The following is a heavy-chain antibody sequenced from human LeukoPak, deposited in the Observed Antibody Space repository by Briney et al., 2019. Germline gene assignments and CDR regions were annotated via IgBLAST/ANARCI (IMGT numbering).Heavy chain of an antibody. J-gene: IGHJ3*02. D-gene: IGHD3-10*01. CDR3: AGKLWFGEFDAFDI. V-gene: IGHV3-48*03. CDR1: GFSFSTYE. CDR2: IGPSGSTI. Sequence: GGSLRLSCGASGFSFSTYEMNWVRQAPGKGLEWVSYIGPSGSTIGYADSVKGRFTISRDNAKNSLYLQMTSLRAEDTAIYYCAGKLWFGEFDAFDIWGQGTMVTVSS.